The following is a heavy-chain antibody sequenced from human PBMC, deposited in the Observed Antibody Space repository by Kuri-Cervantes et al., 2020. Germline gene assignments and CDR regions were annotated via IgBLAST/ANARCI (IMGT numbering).Heavy chain of an antibody. CDR3: ARDSGYVGFDY. Sequence: GGSLRLSCAASGFTFSRYWMSWVRQAPGKGLEWVSVIYSGGSTYYADSVKGRFTISRDNSKNTLYLQMNSLRAEDTAVYYCARDSGYVGFDYWGQGTLVTVSS. V-gene: IGHV3-53*01. D-gene: IGHD5-12*01. CDR1: GFTFSRYW. CDR2: IYSGGST. J-gene: IGHJ4*02.